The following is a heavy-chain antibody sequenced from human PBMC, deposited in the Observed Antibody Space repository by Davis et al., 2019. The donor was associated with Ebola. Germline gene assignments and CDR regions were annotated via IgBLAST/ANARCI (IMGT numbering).Heavy chain of an antibody. V-gene: IGHV2-5*02. CDR1: GFSLSTSGMG. CDR3: THVGYINGWFYFDY. D-gene: IGHD6-19*01. J-gene: IGHJ4*02. Sequence: SGPTLVKPTQTLTLTCTFSGFSLSTSGMGVGWIRQPPGKALECLGFIFWDDDRRYSPSLKSRLTITKDTSENQVVLTMTNMDPADTATYYCTHVGYINGWFYFDYWGQGSLVTVSS. CDR2: IFWDDDR.